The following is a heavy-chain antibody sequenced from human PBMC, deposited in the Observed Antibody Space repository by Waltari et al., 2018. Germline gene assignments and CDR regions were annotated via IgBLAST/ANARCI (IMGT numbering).Heavy chain of an antibody. Sequence: QLQLQESGPGLVKPSETLSLPCAVSGLSISASNWWTWVRQPPGKGLEYIGEVFYSGRTQYNPSLKNRVTISVDKSRNNFSLQLTSVTAADTAVYFCANINRAVLGAYNYWGQGILVSVSS. D-gene: IGHD2-21*01. CDR1: GLSISASNW. V-gene: IGHV4-4*02. J-gene: IGHJ4*02. CDR3: ANINRAVLGAYNY. CDR2: VFYSGRT.